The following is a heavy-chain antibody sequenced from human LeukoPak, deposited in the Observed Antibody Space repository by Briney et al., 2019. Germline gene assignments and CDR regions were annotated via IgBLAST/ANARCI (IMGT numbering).Heavy chain of an antibody. CDR1: GGSISSGDYY. V-gene: IGHV4-31*03. Sequence: PSETLSPTCTVSGGSISSGDYYWSWIRQYPGKGLEWIGYLSYSGSTYYNPSLKSRVTISLHTSKNQFSLKLSSVTAADTAVYYCARELVSWFDPWGQGTLVTVSS. CDR3: ARELVSWFDP. D-gene: IGHD3-16*02. CDR2: LSYSGST. J-gene: IGHJ5*02.